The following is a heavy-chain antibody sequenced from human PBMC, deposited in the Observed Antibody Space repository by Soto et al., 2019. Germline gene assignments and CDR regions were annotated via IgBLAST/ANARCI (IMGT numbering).Heavy chain of an antibody. J-gene: IGHJ4*02. D-gene: IGHD3-22*01. CDR3: ARGFSAYYDSSGYYYDSYYFDY. V-gene: IGHV4-31*03. CDR2: IYYSGST. CDR1: GGSISSGGYY. Sequence: SETLSLTCTVSGGSISSGGYYWSWIRQHPGKGLEWIGYIYYSGSTYYNPSLKSRVTISVDTSKNQFSLKLSSATAADTAVYYCARGFSAYYDSSGYYYDSYYFDYWGQGTLVTVSS.